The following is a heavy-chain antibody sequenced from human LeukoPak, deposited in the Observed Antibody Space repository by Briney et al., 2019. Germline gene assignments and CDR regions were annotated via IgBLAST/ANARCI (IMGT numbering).Heavy chain of an antibody. CDR3: ARLPLGTGYSSGWYYFDY. Sequence: SSETLSLTCTVSGGSISNGDHYWSWIRQHPGKGLEWIGHIYYSGSTYYNPSLKSRVTISVDTSKNQFSLKLSSVTAADTAVYYCARLPLGTGYSSGWYYFDYWGQGTLVTVSS. V-gene: IGHV4-30-4*08. CDR1: GGSISNGDHY. J-gene: IGHJ4*02. CDR2: IYYSGST. D-gene: IGHD6-19*01.